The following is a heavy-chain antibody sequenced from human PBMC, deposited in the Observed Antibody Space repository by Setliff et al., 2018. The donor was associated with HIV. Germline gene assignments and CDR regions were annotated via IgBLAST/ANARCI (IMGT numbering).Heavy chain of an antibody. CDR3: ARDMDYSNPDY. V-gene: IGHV1-18*01. J-gene: IGHJ4*02. CDR1: GYTFTTYG. Sequence: GASVKVSCKASGYTFTTYGISWVRQAPGQGLEWMGWISTYNGDTNYVQKLQGRVTMTTDTSTSTVHMELRSLRSDDTAMYYCARDMDYSNPDYWGQGTLVTVSS. CDR2: ISTYNGDT. D-gene: IGHD4-4*01.